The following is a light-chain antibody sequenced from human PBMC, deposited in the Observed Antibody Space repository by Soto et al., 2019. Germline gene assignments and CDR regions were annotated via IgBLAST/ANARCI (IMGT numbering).Light chain of an antibody. Sequence: EIVLTQSPATLSLSPGERATLSCRASQSVGTYLAWHQQKPGQAPRLLLYDASTRATGIPARFSGSGSGTDFTLPISSLEPEDFAVYYCHQRSSWPLTFGGGTKVEIK. CDR1: QSVGTY. V-gene: IGKV3-11*01. CDR3: HQRSSWPLT. J-gene: IGKJ4*01. CDR2: DAS.